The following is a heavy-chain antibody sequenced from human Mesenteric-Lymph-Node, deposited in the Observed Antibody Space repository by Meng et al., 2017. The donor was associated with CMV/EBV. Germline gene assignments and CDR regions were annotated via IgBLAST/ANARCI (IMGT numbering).Heavy chain of an antibody. Sequence: SGYTFTGYYMHWVRQAPGQGLEWMGQINPNSGGTNYAQKFQGRVTMTRDTSISTAYMELSRLRSDDTAVYYCARLPTSSSTSFNDYWGQGTLVTVSS. V-gene: IGHV1-2*06. CDR2: INPNSGGT. D-gene: IGHD6-13*01. CDR1: GYTFTGYY. J-gene: IGHJ4*02. CDR3: ARLPTSSSTSFNDY.